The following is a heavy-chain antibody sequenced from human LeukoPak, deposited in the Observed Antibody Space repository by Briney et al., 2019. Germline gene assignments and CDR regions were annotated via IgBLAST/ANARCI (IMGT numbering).Heavy chain of an antibody. CDR3: VREYSSGSGRVFDM. Sequence: GGSLRLSCAASGFTFSSYCMHWVRQAPGKGLVWVSRISTDGSSTNSADSVKGPLTISRDNAKNTLYLQMNSLRAEDTAVYYCVREYSSGSGRVFDMWGQGTMVTVSP. D-gene: IGHD6-25*01. CDR1: GFTFSSYC. J-gene: IGHJ3*02. CDR2: ISTDGSST. V-gene: IGHV3-74*01.